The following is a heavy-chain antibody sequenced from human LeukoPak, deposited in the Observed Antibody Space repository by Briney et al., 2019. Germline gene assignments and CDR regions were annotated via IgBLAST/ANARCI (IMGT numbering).Heavy chain of an antibody. V-gene: IGHV5-51*01. J-gene: IGHJ3*01. CDR1: GYTFASYW. CDR2: IYHGDSDT. CDR3: ARRSVVTQLDAFDV. Sequence: GESLQISCQGSGYTFASYWIGWVRQMPRKGLEWMGIIYHGDSDTRYSPSFQGQVTVSADKSISTAYLHWSSLKASDTAIYFCARRSVVTQLDAFDVWGQGTMVTVSS. D-gene: IGHD4-23*01.